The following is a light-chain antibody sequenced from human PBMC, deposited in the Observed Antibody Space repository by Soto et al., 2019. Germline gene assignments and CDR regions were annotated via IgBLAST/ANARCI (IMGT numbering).Light chain of an antibody. Sequence: VMTQSPAKLSVSPGEGVTLFCRASQTVATNLAWYQLKPGQAPRLLIYASSTRATGIPATFSGSGSGTQFSLAISSLQSADSAVYYCQQYYQWGLSFGGGTKVEI. CDR2: ASS. J-gene: IGKJ4*01. CDR3: QQYYQWGLS. CDR1: QTVATN. V-gene: IGKV3D-15*01.